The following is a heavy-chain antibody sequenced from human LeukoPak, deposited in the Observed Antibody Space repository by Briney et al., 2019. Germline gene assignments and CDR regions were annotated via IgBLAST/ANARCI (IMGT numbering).Heavy chain of an antibody. CDR1: GYTFTSYA. V-gene: IGHV1-3*01. CDR2: ISAGNGNT. D-gene: IGHD3-16*01. Sequence: GASVKVSCKASGYTFTSYAIHWVRQAPGQRLEWMGWISAGNGNTKYSQNFQGRVTFISNTSATTAFMELSSLRSEDAAVYYCASFGAEDAFDIWGQGTMVTVSS. CDR3: ASFGAEDAFDI. J-gene: IGHJ3*02.